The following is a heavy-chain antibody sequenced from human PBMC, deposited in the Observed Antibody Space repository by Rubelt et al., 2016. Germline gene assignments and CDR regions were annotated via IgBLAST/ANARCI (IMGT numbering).Heavy chain of an antibody. CDR2: IGTAGDT. D-gene: IGHD5-18*01. CDR1: GFTFSSYD. CDR3: ARRQLWSFLFDY. V-gene: IGHV3-13*01. Sequence: EVQLVESGGGLVQPGGSLRLSCAASGFTFSSYDMHWVRQATGKGLEWVSAIGTAGDTYYPGSVKGRFTISSETAKNSLYLQMNSQRAEDTAVYYCARRQLWSFLFDYWGQGTLVTVSS. J-gene: IGHJ4*02.